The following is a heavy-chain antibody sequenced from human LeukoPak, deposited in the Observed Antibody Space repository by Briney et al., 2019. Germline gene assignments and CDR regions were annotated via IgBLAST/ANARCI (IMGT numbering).Heavy chain of an antibody. CDR2: ISYDGSNK. CDR3: SSGPRSSEWLYLDY. V-gene: IGHV3-30*14. J-gene: IGHJ4*02. CDR1: GFTFSSYA. Sequence: PGRSLRLSCAASGFTFSSYAMHWVRQAPGKGLEWVAVISYDGSNKYYADSVKGRFTISRDNSKNTLYLQMNNLRAEDTAVYYCSSGPRSSEWLYLDYWGQGTLVTVSS. D-gene: IGHD3-9*01.